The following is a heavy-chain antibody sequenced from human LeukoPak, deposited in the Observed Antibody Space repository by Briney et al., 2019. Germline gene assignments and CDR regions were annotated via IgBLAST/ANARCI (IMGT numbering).Heavy chain of an antibody. Sequence: ASVKVSCKVSGYTLTELSMHWVRQAPGKVLEWMGGFDPEDGETIYAQKFQGRVTMTEDTSTDTAYMELSSLRSEDTAVYYCATVLISSGWHDAFDIWGQGTMVTVSS. CDR2: FDPEDGET. D-gene: IGHD6-19*01. CDR3: ATVLISSGWHDAFDI. V-gene: IGHV1-24*01. CDR1: GYTLTELS. J-gene: IGHJ3*02.